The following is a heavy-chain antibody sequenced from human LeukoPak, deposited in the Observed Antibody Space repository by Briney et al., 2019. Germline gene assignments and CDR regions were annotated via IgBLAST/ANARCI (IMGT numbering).Heavy chain of an antibody. J-gene: IGHJ4*02. CDR3: AKGPLAVDKQLGGPDY. V-gene: IGHV3-23*01. CDR1: GFTFSSYA. Sequence: PGGSLRLSCAASGFTFSSYAMSWVRQAPGKGLEWVSAISGSGGSTYYADSVKGRFTSSRDNSKNTLYLQMNSLRAEDTAVYYCAKGPLAVDKQLGGPDYWGQGALVTVSS. CDR2: ISGSGGST. D-gene: IGHD6-13*01.